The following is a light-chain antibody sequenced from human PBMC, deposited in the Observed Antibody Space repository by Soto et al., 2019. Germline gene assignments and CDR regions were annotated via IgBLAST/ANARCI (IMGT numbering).Light chain of an antibody. CDR3: QQYYSYPLT. J-gene: IGKJ3*01. V-gene: IGKV1-8*01. CDR1: QGICSY. CDR2: DAS. Sequence: AIRMTQSASSLSASTGGRVTITCRATQGICSYLDWYQQKPGKAPKPLIYDASTLQSRVPSRFSGSGSGTDFNLTISCLQSEDFATYYCQQYYSYPLTFGPGTKVDIK.